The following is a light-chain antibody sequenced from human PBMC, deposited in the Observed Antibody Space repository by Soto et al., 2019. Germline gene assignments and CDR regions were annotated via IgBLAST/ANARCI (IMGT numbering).Light chain of an antibody. V-gene: IGLV1-44*01. CDR1: SSNIGSNT. J-gene: IGLJ3*02. CDR2: TNN. Sequence: QSVLTQPPSASGTPGQRVTISCSGSSSNIGSNTVNWYQQLPGTAPKLLIYTNNQRPSGVPDRFSGSKSGTSASLAISGLQSADEADYCAAWDDSLNGWVFGGGTKLTVL. CDR3: AAWDDSLNGWV.